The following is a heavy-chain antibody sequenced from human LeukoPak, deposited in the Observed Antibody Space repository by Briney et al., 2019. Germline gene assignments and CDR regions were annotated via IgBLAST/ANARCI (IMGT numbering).Heavy chain of an antibody. J-gene: IGHJ4*02. D-gene: IGHD1-1*01. CDR3: ARDWNGSGTAFDH. Sequence: PGGSLRLSCAASGFTFNIYDMSWVRQAPGKGLEWVSAISGSSGGTYYADSVKGRFTISRDNSKNTLYLQMNSLRADDTAVYYCARDWNGSGTAFDHWGQGTLVTVSS. CDR2: ISGSSGGT. V-gene: IGHV3-23*01. CDR1: GFTFNIYD.